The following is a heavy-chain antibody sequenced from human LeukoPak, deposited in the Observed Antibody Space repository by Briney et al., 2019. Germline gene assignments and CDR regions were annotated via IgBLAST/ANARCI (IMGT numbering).Heavy chain of an antibody. CDR1: GGSFIAYY. D-gene: IGHD3-9*01. CDR3: ARHDILTGYYFDY. Sequence: SATLSLPCAVSGGSFIAYYWSWIRQPPGKGLEWIGEINHSGSTNYNPALKSRVTISVDTSKNQFSLKLSSVTAADTAVYYCARHDILTGYYFDYWGQGTLVTVSS. J-gene: IGHJ4*02. V-gene: IGHV4-34*01. CDR2: INHSGST.